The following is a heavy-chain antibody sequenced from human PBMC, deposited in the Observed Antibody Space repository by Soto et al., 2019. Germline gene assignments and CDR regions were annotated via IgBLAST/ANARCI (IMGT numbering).Heavy chain of an antibody. D-gene: IGHD3-10*01. V-gene: IGHV4-34*01. CDR1: GGSFSGYY. J-gene: IGHJ5*02. CDR3: ARGPTMVRGVISSLSWFDP. CDR2: INHSGST. Sequence: SETLSLTCAVYGGSFSGYYWSWIRQPPGKGLEWIGEINHSGSTDYNPSLKSRVTISVDTSKNQFSLKLSSVTAADTAVYYCARGPTMVRGVISSLSWFDPWGQGTLVTVSS.